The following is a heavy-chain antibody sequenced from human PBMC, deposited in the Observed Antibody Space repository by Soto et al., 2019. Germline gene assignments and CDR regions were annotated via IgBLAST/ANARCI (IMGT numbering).Heavy chain of an antibody. V-gene: IGHV4-59*01. CDR3: ARVYGSPAYYFDY. J-gene: IGHJ4*02. D-gene: IGHD3-10*01. CDR2: NYHSGTT. CDR1: VVTISTYY. Sequence: SETLSLKCAVSVVTISTYYWSWIRQPPGKGLEWIGYNYHSGTTNYNPSLKSRVTISVDTSKNQFSLNLRSVTAADTAVYFCARVYGSPAYYFDYWGRGTLVTVSS.